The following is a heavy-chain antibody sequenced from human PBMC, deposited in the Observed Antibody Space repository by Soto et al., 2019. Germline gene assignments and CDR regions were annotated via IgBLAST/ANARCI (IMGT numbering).Heavy chain of an antibody. V-gene: IGHV1-69*01. CDR1: GGSFNRHT. J-gene: IGHJ4*02. CDR3: ARRWGYDRIDYYYPN. CDR2: IIPIFGTA. D-gene: IGHD3-22*01. Sequence: QVQLVQSGAEVRKPGSSVRVSCKASGGSFNRHTISWVRQAPVQGIEWMGGIIPIFGTANHAQKFQGRVTITADESTSTVYKSLSSLRSHDTAIYYCARRWGYDRIDYYYPNWAQGALGIFSS.